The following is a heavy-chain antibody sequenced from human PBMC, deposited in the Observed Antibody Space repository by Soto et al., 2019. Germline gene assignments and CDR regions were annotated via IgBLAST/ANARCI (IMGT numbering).Heavy chain of an antibody. Sequence: GASVKVSCKASGYTFTNYGIRWVRQAPGQGVEWMGWINVYNGNTKYAQKVQGRVTMTTDTSTSTVYMELRSLRSDDTAVYYCAREKRRDGYNYYYYYGMDVWGQGTTVTVSS. J-gene: IGHJ6*02. D-gene: IGHD5-12*01. CDR1: GYTFTNYG. CDR2: INVYNGNT. V-gene: IGHV1-18*01. CDR3: AREKRRDGYNYYYYYGMDV.